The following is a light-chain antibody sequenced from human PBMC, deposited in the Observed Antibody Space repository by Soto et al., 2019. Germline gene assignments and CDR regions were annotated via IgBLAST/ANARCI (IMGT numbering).Light chain of an antibody. CDR1: SSDVGSFNL. CDR3: CSYAGTNTFV. V-gene: IGLV2-23*01. J-gene: IGLJ1*01. Sequence: QSALTQPASVSGSPGQSITISCTGTSSDVGSFNLVSWYQQHPGKAPKLMIYEGNKRPSGVSNRFSGSKSANTASLTISGLQTEYEADYYFCSYAGTNTFVFGTGTKLTVL. CDR2: EGN.